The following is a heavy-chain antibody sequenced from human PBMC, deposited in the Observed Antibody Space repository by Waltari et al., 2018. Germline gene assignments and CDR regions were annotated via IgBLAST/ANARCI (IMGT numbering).Heavy chain of an antibody. D-gene: IGHD3-3*01. CDR2: ITDSGRT. CDR3: ARVFGYYYYYMDV. J-gene: IGHJ6*03. V-gene: IGHV4-34*02. CDR1: GGFPSGYH. Sequence: QVQLQQWGAGLLKPSEALFLICDVSGGFPSGYHWTWIRQPPGKGLEWIVEITDSGRTTYNPSLEGRVTVSIDTANNQFALRVRSVTAADTAVYYCARVFGYYYYYMDVWGKGTTVTISS.